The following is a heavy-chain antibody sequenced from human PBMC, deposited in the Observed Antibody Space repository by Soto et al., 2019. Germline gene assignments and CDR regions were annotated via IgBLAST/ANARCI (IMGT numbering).Heavy chain of an antibody. D-gene: IGHD3-10*01. V-gene: IGHV4-34*01. CDR1: GGSFSGYY. Sequence: SETLSLTCAVYGGSFSGYYWSWIRQPPGKGLEWIGEINHSGSTNYNPSLKSRVTISVDTSKNQFSLKLSSVTAADTAVYYCARYYYGSGSYFSPGMDVWGQGTTVTVSS. J-gene: IGHJ6*02. CDR2: INHSGST. CDR3: ARYYYGSGSYFSPGMDV.